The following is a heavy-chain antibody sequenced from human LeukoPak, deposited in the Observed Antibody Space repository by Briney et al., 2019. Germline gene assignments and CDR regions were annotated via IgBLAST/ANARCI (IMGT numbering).Heavy chain of an antibody. CDR3: AKAYGLRIHLWLPWFDP. V-gene: IGHV3-48*03. J-gene: IGHJ5*02. CDR1: GFTFSSYE. Sequence: PGGSLRLSCAASGFTFSSYEMNWVRQAPGKGLEWVSYISSSGSTIYYADSVKGRFTISRDNSKNTLYLQMNSLRAEDTAVYYCAKAYGLRIHLWLPWFDPWGQGTLVTVSS. CDR2: ISSSGSTI. D-gene: IGHD5-18*01.